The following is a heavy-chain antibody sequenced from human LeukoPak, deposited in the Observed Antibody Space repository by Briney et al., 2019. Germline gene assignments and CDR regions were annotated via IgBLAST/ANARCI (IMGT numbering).Heavy chain of an antibody. CDR3: ARDSNWYPVDY. V-gene: IGHV3-7*01. Sequence: GGSLRLSCTASGFTFGDYAMSWFRQAPGKGLEWVANIKPDGSEENYVDSVKGRFTISRDNAKNSLYLQINSLRVEDTAVYYCARDSNWYPVDYWGQGTLVTVSS. D-gene: IGHD4-11*01. CDR1: GFTFGDYA. CDR2: IKPDGSEE. J-gene: IGHJ4*02.